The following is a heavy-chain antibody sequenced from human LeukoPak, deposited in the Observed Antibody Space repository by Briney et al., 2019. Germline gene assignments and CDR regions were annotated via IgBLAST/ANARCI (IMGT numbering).Heavy chain of an antibody. CDR2: INPSGGST. V-gene: IGHV1-46*01. Sequence: GASVKVSCKASGYTFTSYYMHWVRQAPGQGLEWMGIINPSGGSTSYAQKFQGRVTMTRDTSTSTVYMELSSLRSEDTAVYYCARDPGIAAAGSQPCDYWGEGTLVTVSS. CDR1: GYTFTSYY. D-gene: IGHD6-13*01. J-gene: IGHJ4*02. CDR3: ARDPGIAAAGSQPCDY.